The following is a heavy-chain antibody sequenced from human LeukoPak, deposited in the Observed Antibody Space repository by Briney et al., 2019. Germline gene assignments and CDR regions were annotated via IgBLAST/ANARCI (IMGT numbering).Heavy chain of an antibody. CDR1: GFTFSSYS. V-gene: IGHV3-48*01. CDR3: ARERYCSGGSCKHRPFDY. CDR2: ISSSSNTI. J-gene: IGHJ4*02. D-gene: IGHD2-15*01. Sequence: GGSLRLSCAASGFTFSSYSMNWVRQAPGKGLEWVSYISSSSNTIYYADSVKGRFTISRDNAKNSLYLQMNSLRAEDTAVYYCARERYCSGGSCKHRPFDYWGQGTLVTVSS.